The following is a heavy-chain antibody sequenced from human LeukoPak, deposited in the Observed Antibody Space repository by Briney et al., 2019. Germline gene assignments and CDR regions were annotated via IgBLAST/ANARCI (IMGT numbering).Heavy chain of an antibody. CDR1: GYTFTSYY. CDR3: ARDLSFAYYYDSSGYSYAFDI. J-gene: IGHJ3*02. V-gene: IGHV1-46*01. CDR2: INPSGGST. D-gene: IGHD3-22*01. Sequence: ASVKVSCKASGYTFTSYYMHWVRQAPGQGLEWMGIINPSGGSTSYAQKFQGRVTMTRDTSTSTVYMELSNLRSEDTAVYYCARDLSFAYYYDSSGYSYAFDIWGQGTMVTVSS.